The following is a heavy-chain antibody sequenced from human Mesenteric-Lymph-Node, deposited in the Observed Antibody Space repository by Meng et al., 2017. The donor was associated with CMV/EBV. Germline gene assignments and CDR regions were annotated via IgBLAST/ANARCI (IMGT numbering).Heavy chain of an antibody. D-gene: IGHD3-3*01. J-gene: IGHJ6*02. CDR2: IRSNPYGGTT. V-gene: IGHV3-49*04. CDR3: TREDTYYDFWSGYTYGMDV. Sequence: GGSLRLSCTASGFTFGDYTLSWVRQAPGKGLEWVGFIRSNPYGGTTEYAASVKGRFTISRDDSKSIAYLQMNSLKTEDTAVYYCTREDTYYDFWSGYTYGMDVWGQGTTVTVSS. CDR1: GFTFGDYT.